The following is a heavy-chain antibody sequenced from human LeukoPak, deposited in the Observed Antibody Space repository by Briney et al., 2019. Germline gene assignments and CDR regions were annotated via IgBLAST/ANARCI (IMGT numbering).Heavy chain of an antibody. D-gene: IGHD3-10*01. CDR2: IYYSGHT. Sequence: SETLSLTCTVSGGSISSYYWNWIRQPPGKGLEWIGYIYYSGHTDYNPSLKSRVTMSLDTSMNQFSLKLNSVTAADTAVYYCARGGARGSSAFDIWGQGTMVTVSA. CDR3: ARGGARGSSAFDI. CDR1: GGSISSYY. V-gene: IGHV4-59*01. J-gene: IGHJ3*02.